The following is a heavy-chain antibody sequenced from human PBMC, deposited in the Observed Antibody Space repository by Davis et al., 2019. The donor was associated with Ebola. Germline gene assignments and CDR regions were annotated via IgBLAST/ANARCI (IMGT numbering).Heavy chain of an antibody. CDR2: INSDGTYI. V-gene: IGHV3-48*02. CDR1: GFTFSTYG. Sequence: PGGSLRLSCAASGFTFSTYGMNWVRQAPGKGLEWVSHINSDGTYIYYRDSVKGRFTISRDTGKNSLFLQMNSLGDEDTAMYYCASGKDYAFGYWGQGNLVTVSS. CDR3: ASGKDYAFGY. J-gene: IGHJ4*02. D-gene: IGHD4-17*01.